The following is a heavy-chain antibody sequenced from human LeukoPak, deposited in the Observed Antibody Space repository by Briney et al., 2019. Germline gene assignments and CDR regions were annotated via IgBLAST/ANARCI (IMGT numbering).Heavy chain of an antibody. CDR1: GGSISSGGYY. CDR2: IYYSGST. V-gene: IGHV4-61*10. J-gene: IGHJ4*02. D-gene: IGHD6-13*01. Sequence: PSETLSLTCTVSGGSISSGGYYWSWIRQPAGKGLEWIGYIYYSGSTNYNPSLKSRVTISVDTSKNQFSLKLSSVTAADTAVYYCARWVNYSSSFFDYWGQGTLVTVSS. CDR3: ARWVNYSSSFFDY.